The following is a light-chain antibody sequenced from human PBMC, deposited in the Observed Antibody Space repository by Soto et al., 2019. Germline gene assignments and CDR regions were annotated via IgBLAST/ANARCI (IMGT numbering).Light chain of an antibody. CDR2: LGS. Sequence: DIVMTQSPLSLSVTPGAPASISCRSSQSLLHSKGYNYLDWYLQKPGQSPQLLIYLGSNRASGVPDRFSGSGSGTDFTLKISRVEAEDVGVYYCMQALQSSWTFGQGTKVEIK. J-gene: IGKJ1*01. V-gene: IGKV2-28*01. CDR3: MQALQSSWT. CDR1: QSLLHSKGYNY.